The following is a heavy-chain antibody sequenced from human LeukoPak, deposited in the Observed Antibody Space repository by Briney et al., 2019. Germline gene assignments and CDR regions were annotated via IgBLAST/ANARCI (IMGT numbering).Heavy chain of an antibody. CDR3: ARGGYGGNSLDY. CDR1: GGSMSSGDYC. Sequence: SETLSLTCAVSGGSMSSGDYCWTWIRQPPGKGLESIGYTYHSGSTYYNPSLKSRVTISVDRSKNQFSLRLSSVTAADTPVYYCARGGYGGNSLDYWGQGTLVTVSS. J-gene: IGHJ4*02. CDR2: TYHSGST. V-gene: IGHV4-30-2*01. D-gene: IGHD4-23*01.